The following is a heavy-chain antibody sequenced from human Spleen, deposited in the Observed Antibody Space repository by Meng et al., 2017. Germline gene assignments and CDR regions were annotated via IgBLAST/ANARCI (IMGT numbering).Heavy chain of an antibody. CDR2: INTDGSTT. Sequence: QLVESGGGLVEPGGSLGLSCAASGFTFSGHWMHWVRQAPGKGLVWVSRINTDGSTTTYADSVKGRFTISRDNAKNTLYLQMNSLRAEDTAVYYCTNDRLNHWGQGTLVTVSS. J-gene: IGHJ1*01. CDR1: GFTFSGHW. V-gene: IGHV3-74*02. D-gene: IGHD1-1*01. CDR3: TNDRLNH.